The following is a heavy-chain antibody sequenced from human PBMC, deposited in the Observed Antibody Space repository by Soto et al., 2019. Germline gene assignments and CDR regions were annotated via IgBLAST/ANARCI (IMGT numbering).Heavy chain of an antibody. Sequence: QVQLVQSGAEVRKPGASAKVSCKASGYTFSTSGMSWLRQAPGQGLEWMGWISTYNGDTNDAPKFQDRVTMTSDTSTSTVYMELRSLRSDDTAVYYCARAGAAPYYYYGMDVWGQGTRVTVSS. V-gene: IGHV1-18*01. CDR2: ISTYNGDT. D-gene: IGHD2-15*01. J-gene: IGHJ6*02. CDR1: GYTFSTSG. CDR3: ARAGAAPYYYYGMDV.